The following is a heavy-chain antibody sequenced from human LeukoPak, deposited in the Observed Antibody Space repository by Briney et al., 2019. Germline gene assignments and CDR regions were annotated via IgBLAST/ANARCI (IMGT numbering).Heavy chain of an antibody. CDR3: AKDFYEDTAMVDH. CDR2: ISGSGDNT. Sequence: GGSLRLSCAASGFTFSSYAVTWVRQAPGKGLEWVSVISGSGDNTYYADSVKGRFTVSRDNSKNTLYLQVNSLRAEDTAVYYCAKDFYEDTAMVDHWGQGILVTVSS. J-gene: IGHJ4*02. V-gene: IGHV3-23*01. D-gene: IGHD5-18*01. CDR1: GFTFSSYA.